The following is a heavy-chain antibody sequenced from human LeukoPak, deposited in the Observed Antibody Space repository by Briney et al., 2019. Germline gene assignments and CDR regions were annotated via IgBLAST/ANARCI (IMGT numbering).Heavy chain of an antibody. V-gene: IGHV3-30*18. CDR2: ISYDGSNK. CDR1: GFTFSSYG. CDR3: AKDEVPGIAVAKGAFDI. Sequence: GGSLRLSCAASGFTFSSYGMHWVRQAPGKGLEWVAVISYDGSNKYYADSVKGRFTISRDNSKNTLYLQTNSLRAEDTAVYYCAKDEVPGIAVAKGAFDIWGQGTMVTVSS. D-gene: IGHD6-19*01. J-gene: IGHJ3*02.